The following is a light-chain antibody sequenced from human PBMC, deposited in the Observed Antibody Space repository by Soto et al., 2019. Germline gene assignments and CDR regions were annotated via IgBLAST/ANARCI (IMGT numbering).Light chain of an antibody. V-gene: IGLV2-14*02. CDR2: EGS. CDR1: SSDVGSYNL. CDR3: SSYASSSTRV. Sequence: QSALTQPASVSGSPGQSITISCTGTSSDVGSYNLVSWYQQHPGKAPKLMIYEGSKRPSGVSNRFSGSKSGNTASLTISGSQSSQEEEADYYCSSYASSSTRVFGTGTKVTVL. J-gene: IGLJ1*01.